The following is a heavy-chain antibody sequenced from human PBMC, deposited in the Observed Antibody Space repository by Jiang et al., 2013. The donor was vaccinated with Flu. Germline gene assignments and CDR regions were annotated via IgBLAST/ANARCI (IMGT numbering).Heavy chain of an antibody. CDR3: ARHRTTAAAVEG. CDR2: IYFGDSDT. J-gene: IGHJ4*02. Sequence: SYWIGWVRQMPGKGLEWMGMIYFGDSDTRYSPSFQGQVTISADKSISTAYLQWSSLKASDTAMYYCARHRTTAAAVEGWGQGTLVTVSS. CDR1: SYW. D-gene: IGHD6-13*01. V-gene: IGHV5-51*01.